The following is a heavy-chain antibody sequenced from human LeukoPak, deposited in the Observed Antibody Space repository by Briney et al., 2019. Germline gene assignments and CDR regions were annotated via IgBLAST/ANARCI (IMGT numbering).Heavy chain of an antibody. D-gene: IGHD3-10*01. V-gene: IGHV1-18*01. J-gene: IGHJ6*03. Sequence: ASVKVSCKASGYTFTSYDINWVRQAPGQGLEWMGWISAYNGNTNYAQKLQGRVTMTTDTPTSTAYMELRSLRSDDTAVYYCARDQHQYYYGSGTKPYYMDVWGKGTTVTISS. CDR2: ISAYNGNT. CDR3: ARDQHQYYYGSGTKPYYMDV. CDR1: GYTFTSYD.